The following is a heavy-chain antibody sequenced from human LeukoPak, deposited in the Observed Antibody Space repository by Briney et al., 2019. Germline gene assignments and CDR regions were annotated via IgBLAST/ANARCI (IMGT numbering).Heavy chain of an antibody. V-gene: IGHV1-2*02. D-gene: IGHD3-16*02. Sequence: ASVKVSCKASGYTFTASYIHWVRQAPGQGLEWMGWINPSSGATNSAQKFQGRVTMTRDTATSTVYMELSSLRSEDTAVYYCARGFTVYRLSLDYWGQGTQVTVSS. CDR3: ARGFTVYRLSLDY. CDR1: GYTFTASY. CDR2: INPSSGAT. J-gene: IGHJ4*02.